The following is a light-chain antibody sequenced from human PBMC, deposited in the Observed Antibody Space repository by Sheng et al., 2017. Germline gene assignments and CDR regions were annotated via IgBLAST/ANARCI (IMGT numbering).Light chain of an antibody. CDR1: QDVRTN. V-gene: IGKV3-20*01. J-gene: IGKJ4*01. Sequence: EIVVTQSPATLSVSLGERVTLSCRASQDVRTNLAWFQQKPGQAPRLLIYGASSRATGIPDRFSGSGSGTDFTLTISRLEPEDFAVYYCQQYGSSPFTFGGGTKVEIK. CDR3: QQYGSSPFT. CDR2: GAS.